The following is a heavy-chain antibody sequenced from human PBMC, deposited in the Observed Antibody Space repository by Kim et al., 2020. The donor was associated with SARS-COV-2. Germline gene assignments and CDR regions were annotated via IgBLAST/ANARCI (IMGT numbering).Heavy chain of an antibody. CDR3: ASRNQPSDAWYFFDY. V-gene: IGHV3-53*01. CDR1: GFYVSDYY. CDR2: IYSGGST. D-gene: IGHD1-1*01. Sequence: GGSLRLSCAVSGFYVSDYYMNLVRQAPGKGLEWVSVIYSGGSTYYADSVKGRFTISRANSKNTLYLQLNSLKAEDTAVYYCASRNQPSDAWYFFDYWGQGTLVAVSS. J-gene: IGHJ4*02.